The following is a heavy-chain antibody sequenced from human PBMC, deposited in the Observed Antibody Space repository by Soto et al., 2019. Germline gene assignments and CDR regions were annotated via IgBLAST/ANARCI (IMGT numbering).Heavy chain of an antibody. Sequence: QVQLVQSGAEVKKPGSSVKVSCKASGGTFSSYAISGVRQAPGQGLEWKGGLIPIFGTANYAQKFQGRVTVTADESTSTAYMEQSSLRSEDTAVYYCARHDCISTSCYYYDYYGMDVWGQGTTVTVSS. J-gene: IGHJ6*02. D-gene: IGHD2-2*01. CDR2: LIPIFGTA. CDR3: ARHDCISTSCYYYDYYGMDV. V-gene: IGHV1-69*12. CDR1: GGTFSSYA.